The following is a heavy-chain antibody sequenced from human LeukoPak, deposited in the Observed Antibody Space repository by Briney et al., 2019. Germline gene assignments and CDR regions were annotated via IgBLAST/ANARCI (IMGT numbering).Heavy chain of an antibody. CDR1: GFTVSSNY. CDR2: IYSGGST. Sequence: GGSLRLSCAASGFTVSSNYMSWVRQAPGKGLEWVSVIYSGGSTHYADSVKGRFTISRDNSKNTLYLQMNSLRAEDTAVYYCARERRFGYGMDVWGQGTTVTVSS. CDR3: ARERRFGYGMDV. V-gene: IGHV3-66*01. J-gene: IGHJ6*02. D-gene: IGHD3-10*01.